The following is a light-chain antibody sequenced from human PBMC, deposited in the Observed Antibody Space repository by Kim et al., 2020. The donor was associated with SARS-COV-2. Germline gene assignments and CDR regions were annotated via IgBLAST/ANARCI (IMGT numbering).Light chain of an antibody. J-gene: IGKJ1*01. Sequence: IVLTQSPANLSLSPGERATLSCRASLSVTKYLAWYQQRPGQPPRLLVYDTSNRATGVPPRFSGSGSGTEVTLTISGLEPEDSAVYFCKQRDKWRPWTFGQGTKVDIK. CDR3: KQRDKWRPWT. V-gene: IGKV3-11*01. CDR1: LSVTKY. CDR2: DTS.